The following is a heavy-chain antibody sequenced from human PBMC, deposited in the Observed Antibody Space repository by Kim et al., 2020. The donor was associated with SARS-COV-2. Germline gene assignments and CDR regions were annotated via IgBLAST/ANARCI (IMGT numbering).Heavy chain of an antibody. CDR2: FYYSGNT. D-gene: IGHD2-21*02. CDR1: DASIRSSNYY. CDR3: AMDAAVVTRWHH. J-gene: IGHJ4*02. Sequence: SETLSLTCTVSDASIRSSNYYWGWIRQPPGKGLEWIGSFYYSGNTYYNPSLKSRVTISADTSKNQFSLKLSSVTAADTAVYYCAMDAAVVTRWHHWGQGTLVTVSS. V-gene: IGHV4-39*01.